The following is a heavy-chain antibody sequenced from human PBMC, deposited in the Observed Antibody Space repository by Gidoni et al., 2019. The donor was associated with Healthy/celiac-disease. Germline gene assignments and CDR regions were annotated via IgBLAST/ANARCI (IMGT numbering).Heavy chain of an antibody. D-gene: IGHD3-16*01. V-gene: IGHV3-23*01. CDR3: AKDPSGEIYYDYVWGSYGGLGGVDY. CDR1: GFTFSSYA. CDR2: ISGSGGST. Sequence: EVQLLESGGGLVQPGGSLRLSCAASGFTFSSYAMSWVRQAPGKGLEWVSAISGSGGSTYYADSVKGRFTISRDNSKNTLYLQMNSLRAEDTAVYYCAKDPSGEIYYDYVWGSYGGLGGVDYWGQGTLVTVSS. J-gene: IGHJ4*02.